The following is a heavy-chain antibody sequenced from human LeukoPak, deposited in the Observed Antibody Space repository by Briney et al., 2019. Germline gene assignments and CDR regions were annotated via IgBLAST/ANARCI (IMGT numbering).Heavy chain of an antibody. Sequence: PGGSLRLSCAASGFTFSGYGMHWVRQAPGKGLEWVSFIQYDGNNKYYTDSVKGRFTISRDDSKNTLYLQMSSLRAEDAAVYYCAKDGVIAGDRWGQGTLVTVSS. J-gene: IGHJ4*02. CDR1: GFTFSGYG. CDR2: IQYDGNNK. V-gene: IGHV3-30*02. CDR3: AKDGVIAGDR. D-gene: IGHD3-16*02.